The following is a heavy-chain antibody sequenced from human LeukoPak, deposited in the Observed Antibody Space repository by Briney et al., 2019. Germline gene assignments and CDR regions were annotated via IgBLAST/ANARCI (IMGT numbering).Heavy chain of an antibody. CDR1: GFTFSSYG. V-gene: IGHV3-30*02. J-gene: IGHJ6*03. CDR3: AKTHNGDYSWSGSPLVYYYYYYMDV. Sequence: PGGSLRLSCAASGFTFSSYGMHWVRQAPGKGPEWVAFIRYDGSNKYYADSVKGRFTISRDNSKNTLYLQMNSLRAEDTAVYYCAKTHNGDYSWSGSPLVYYYYYYMDVWGKGTTVTISS. CDR2: IRYDGSNK. D-gene: IGHD4-17*01.